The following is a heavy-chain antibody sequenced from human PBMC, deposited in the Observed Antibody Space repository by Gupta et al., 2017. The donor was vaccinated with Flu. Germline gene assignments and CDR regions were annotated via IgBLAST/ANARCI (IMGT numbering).Heavy chain of an antibody. CDR2: ISGTGGTT. V-gene: IGHV3-23*01. CDR1: SSYA. CDR3: AHGGDWRSHDGFDY. J-gene: IGHJ4*02. Sequence: SSYAMSWVLQAPGKGLEWVSGISGTGGTTYYADSVKGRFTISRDNSSNALYLQRNSLRAEDTAVYYCAHGGDWRSHDGFDYWGQGTLVTVSS. D-gene: IGHD2-21*02.